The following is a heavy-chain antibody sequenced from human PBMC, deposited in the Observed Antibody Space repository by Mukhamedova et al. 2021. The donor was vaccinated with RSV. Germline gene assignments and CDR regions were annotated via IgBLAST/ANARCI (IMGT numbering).Heavy chain of an antibody. Sequence: GLERVANIKQDGSEKYYVDSVKGRFTISRDNAKNSLYLQMNSLRAEDTAVYYCARDATLMIVVVNDYWGQGTLVTVSS. CDR3: ARDATLMIVVVNDY. CDR2: IKQDGSEK. J-gene: IGHJ4*02. V-gene: IGHV3-7*01. D-gene: IGHD3-22*01.